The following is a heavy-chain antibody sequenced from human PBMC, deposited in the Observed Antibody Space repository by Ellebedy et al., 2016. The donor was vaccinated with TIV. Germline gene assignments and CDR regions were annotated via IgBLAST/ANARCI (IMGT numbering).Heavy chain of an antibody. CDR1: GYTFTGYY. V-gene: IGHV1-2*04. CDR3: VKARVGVGATTFDY. Sequence: AASVKVSCKASGYTFTGYYMHWVRQAPGQGLEWMGWINPNSGGTNYAQKFQGWVTITRDTSASTAYMELSSLRSEDTAVYYCVKARVGVGATTFDYWGQGTLVTVSS. D-gene: IGHD1-26*01. J-gene: IGHJ4*02. CDR2: INPNSGGT.